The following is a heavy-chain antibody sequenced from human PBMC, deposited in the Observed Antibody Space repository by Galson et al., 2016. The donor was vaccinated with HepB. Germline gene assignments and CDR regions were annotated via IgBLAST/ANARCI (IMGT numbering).Heavy chain of an antibody. Sequence: SLRLSCAASGFTFSDYYMTWIRQAPGKGLEWVSYISNSGNTKYYADSVKGRFTISRDSAKNSLYLQLNSLRAGDTAVYYCARPSVAAMNYYYGLDVWGQGTTVTVSS. V-gene: IGHV3-11*01. CDR1: GFTFSDYY. CDR2: ISNSGNTK. J-gene: IGHJ6*02. D-gene: IGHD2-2*01. CDR3: ARPSVAAMNYYYGLDV.